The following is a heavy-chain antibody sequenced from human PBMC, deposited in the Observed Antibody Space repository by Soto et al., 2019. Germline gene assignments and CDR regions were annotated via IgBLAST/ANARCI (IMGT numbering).Heavy chain of an antibody. V-gene: IGHV1-69*01. D-gene: IGHD5-18*01. J-gene: IGHJ6*02. CDR1: GGTFSSYA. CDR2: IIPIFGTA. CDR3: ARTEDTAMAYYYYGMDV. Sequence: QVQLVQSGAEVKKPGSSVKVSCKASGGTFSSYAISWVRQAPGQGLEWMGGIIPIFGTANYAQKFQGRVTITADESTSTAYMERSSLRSEDTAVYYCARTEDTAMAYYYYGMDVWGQGTTVTVSS.